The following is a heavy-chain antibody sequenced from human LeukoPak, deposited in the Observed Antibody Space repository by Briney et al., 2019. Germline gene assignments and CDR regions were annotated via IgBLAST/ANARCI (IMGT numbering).Heavy chain of an antibody. V-gene: IGHV3-30*03. CDR3: VRDLTIVGVAQVHH. Sequence: PGRSLRLSCAASGFTFSSYGMHWVRQAPGKGLEWVAVISYDGSNKYYADSVKGRFTISRDNAKNSLFLHMNSLRAEDTAVYYCVRDLTIVGVAQVHHWGQGTLVTASS. D-gene: IGHD1-26*01. CDR1: GFTFSSYG. J-gene: IGHJ5*02. CDR2: ISYDGSNK.